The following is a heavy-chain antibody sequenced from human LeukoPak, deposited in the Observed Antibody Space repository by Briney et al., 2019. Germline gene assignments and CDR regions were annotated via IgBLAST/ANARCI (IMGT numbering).Heavy chain of an antibody. V-gene: IGHV4-39*02. CDR2: IYYSGST. D-gene: IGHD3-22*01. CDR1: GGSISSSSYY. Sequence: SETLSLTCTVSGGSISSSSYYWGWIRQPPGKGLEWIGSIYYSGSTYYNPSLKSRVTISVDTSKNQFSLKLSSVTAADTAVYYCAREGYYDSSGNYYGGFDYWGQGTLVTVSS. J-gene: IGHJ4*02. CDR3: AREGYYDSSGNYYGGFDY.